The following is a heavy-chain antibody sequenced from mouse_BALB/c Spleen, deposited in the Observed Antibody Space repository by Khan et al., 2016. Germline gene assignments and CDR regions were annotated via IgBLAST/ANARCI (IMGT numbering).Heavy chain of an antibody. CDR3: ARYDYDGGYYFDY. CDR2: ISYSGST. J-gene: IGHJ2*01. D-gene: IGHD2-4*01. CDR1: GYSITSDYA. V-gene: IGHV3-2*02. Sequence: VQLKESGPGLVKPSQSLSLTCTVTGYSITSDYAWNWIRQFPGNKLEWMGYISYSGSTSYNPSLKSRISITRDTSKNQFFLQLNSVTTEDTATYYCARYDYDGGYYFDYWGQGTTLTVSS.